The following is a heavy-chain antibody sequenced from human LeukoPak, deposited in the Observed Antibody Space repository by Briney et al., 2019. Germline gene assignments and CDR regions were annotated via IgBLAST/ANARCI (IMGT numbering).Heavy chain of an antibody. Sequence: PSETLSLTCTVSGYSISSGYYWGWIRQPPGKGLEWIGNIYHSGSTFYNPSLKSRVTISADTSKNQFSLRLNSVTAADTAVYYCASHSGGYAYWGQGTLVTVSS. CDR2: IYHSGST. CDR3: ASHSGGYAY. D-gene: IGHD5-12*01. V-gene: IGHV4-38-2*02. J-gene: IGHJ4*02. CDR1: GYSISSGYY.